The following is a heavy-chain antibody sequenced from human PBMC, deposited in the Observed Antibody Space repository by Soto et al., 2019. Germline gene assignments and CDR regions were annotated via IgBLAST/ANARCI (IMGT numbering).Heavy chain of an antibody. D-gene: IGHD1-1*01. Sequence: EVQLLESGGGLVQPGGSLRLSCAASGFTFSTYAMNWVRQAPGNGLEWVSAISGSGGSIHYADSVKGRFTISRDNSKNPLYLQMNILRVEDTAVYHCVKGYWKGDVWGQGTTVTVSS. CDR3: VKGYWKGDV. CDR2: ISGSGGSI. CDR1: GFTFSTYA. J-gene: IGHJ6*02. V-gene: IGHV3-23*01.